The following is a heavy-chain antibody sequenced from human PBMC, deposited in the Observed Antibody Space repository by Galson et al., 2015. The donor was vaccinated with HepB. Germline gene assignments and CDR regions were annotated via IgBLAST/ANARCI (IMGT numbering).Heavy chain of an antibody. CDR3: AMGRQLGGGY. CDR1: GFTFRNYA. CDR2: ISGRGDDT. V-gene: IGHV3-23*01. J-gene: IGHJ4*02. Sequence: SLRLSCAASGFTFRNYAMSWVRQAPGKGLEWVSTISGRGDDTHYADSVQGRFTISRDNSKNTLYLQIGSLGADDTAVYYCAMGRQLGGGYWGQGTLVTVSS. D-gene: IGHD6-13*01.